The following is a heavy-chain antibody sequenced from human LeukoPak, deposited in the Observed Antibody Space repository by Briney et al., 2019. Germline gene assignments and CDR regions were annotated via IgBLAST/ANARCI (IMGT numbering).Heavy chain of an antibody. CDR1: GFTFSSYW. J-gene: IGHJ4*02. CDR2: INSDGSST. D-gene: IGHD4-17*01. Sequence: GGSLRLSCAASGFTFSSYWMHWVRQAPGKGLVWVSRINSDGSSTSYADSVKGRFTISRDNAKNTLYLQMNSLRAEDTAVYYCARVAETLYYGDYGDYWGQGTLVTVSS. V-gene: IGHV3-74*01. CDR3: ARVAETLYYGDYGDY.